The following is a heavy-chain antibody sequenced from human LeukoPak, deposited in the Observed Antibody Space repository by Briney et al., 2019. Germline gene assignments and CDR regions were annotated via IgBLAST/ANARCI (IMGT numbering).Heavy chain of an antibody. CDR3: ARTIPAAAGTYYYYGMDV. CDR2: IIPIFGTA. CDR1: GGTFSSYA. J-gene: IGHJ6*02. D-gene: IGHD6-13*01. V-gene: IGHV1-69*13. Sequence: ASVTVSCTASGGTFSSYAISWVRQAPGQGLEWMGGIIPIFGTANYAQKFQGRVTITADESTSTAYMELSSLRSEDTAVYYCARTIPAAAGTYYYYGMDVWGQGTTVTVSS.